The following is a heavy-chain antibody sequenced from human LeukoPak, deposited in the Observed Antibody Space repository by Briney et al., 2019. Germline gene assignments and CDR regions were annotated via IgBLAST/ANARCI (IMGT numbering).Heavy chain of an antibody. Sequence: GASVKVSCKASGYTFTGYYMHWVRQAPGQGLEWMGWINPNSGATEYAQKFQGRVTVTRDTSISTAYMELYRLRSDDTAVYYCARAVPTALPDYFYYYMDVWGKGTTVTVSS. J-gene: IGHJ6*03. CDR2: INPNSGAT. D-gene: IGHD2-2*02. V-gene: IGHV1-2*02. CDR1: GYTFTGYY. CDR3: ARAVPTALPDYFYYYMDV.